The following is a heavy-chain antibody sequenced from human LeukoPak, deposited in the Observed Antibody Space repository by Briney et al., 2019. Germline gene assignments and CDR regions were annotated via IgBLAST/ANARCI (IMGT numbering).Heavy chain of an antibody. CDR3: AINYYGSGSYYAELDY. V-gene: IGHV1-2*06. D-gene: IGHD3-10*01. CDR2: INPNSGGT. Sequence: ASVKVSCKASGYTFTGYYMHWVRQAPGQRLEWMGRINPNSGGTNYAQKFQGRVTMTRDTSISTAYMELSRLRSDDTAVYYCAINYYGSGSYYAELDYWGQGTLVTVSS. J-gene: IGHJ4*02. CDR1: GYTFTGYY.